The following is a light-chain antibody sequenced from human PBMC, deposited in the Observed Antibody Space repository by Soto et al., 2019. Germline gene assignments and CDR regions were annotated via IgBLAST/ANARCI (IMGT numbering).Light chain of an antibody. V-gene: IGKV1-9*01. CDR1: RGISSY. CDR2: AAS. J-gene: IGKJ4*01. CDR3: QQLNSYPRGLT. Sequence: IQLTQSPSSLSASVGDRVTITCRASRGISSYLAWYQQKPGKAPKLLIYAASTLQSGVPSRFSGSGSGTDFTLTISSLQPEDFATYYCQQLNSYPRGLTFGGGTKVEIK.